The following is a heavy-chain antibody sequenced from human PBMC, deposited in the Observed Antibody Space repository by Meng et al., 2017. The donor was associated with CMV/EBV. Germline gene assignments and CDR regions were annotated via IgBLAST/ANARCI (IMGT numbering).Heavy chain of an antibody. Sequence: ASVKVSCKASGYTFTSYDINWVRQATGQGLEWMGWMNPNSGNTGYAQKFQGRVTMTRNTSISTAYMELNSLRAEDTAVYYCARIPKGSSWNYFDYWGQGTLVTVSS. CDR2: MNPNSGNT. CDR1: GYTFTSYD. J-gene: IGHJ4*02. D-gene: IGHD6-13*01. V-gene: IGHV1-8*01. CDR3: ARIPKGSSWNYFDY.